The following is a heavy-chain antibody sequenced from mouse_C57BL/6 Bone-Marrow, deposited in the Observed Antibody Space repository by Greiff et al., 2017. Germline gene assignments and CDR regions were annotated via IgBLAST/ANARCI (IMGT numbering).Heavy chain of an antibody. J-gene: IGHJ3*01. Sequence: QVQLKQPGAELVRPGTSVKLSCKASGYTFTSYWMHWVKQRPGQGLEWIGVIDPSDSYTNYNQKFKGKATLTVDTSSSTAYMQLSSLTSEDSAVYYCTRWGIYWGQGTLLTVSA. V-gene: IGHV1-59*01. CDR1: GYTFTSYW. CDR2: IDPSDSYT. CDR3: TRWGIY.